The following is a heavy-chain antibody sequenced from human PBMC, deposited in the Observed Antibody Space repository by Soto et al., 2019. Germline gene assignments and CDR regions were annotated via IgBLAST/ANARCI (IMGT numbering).Heavy chain of an antibody. CDR1: GFTFSSYS. CDR2: ISSSSTI. D-gene: IGHD4-17*01. CDR3: ARATVIPDY. Sequence: EVQLVESGGGLVQPGGSLRLSCAASGFTFSSYSMNWVRQAPGKGLEWVSYISSSSTIYYADSVKGRFTISRDNAKNSLYLQMNSLRAEDTAVYYCARATVIPDYWGQGTLVTVSS. J-gene: IGHJ4*02. V-gene: IGHV3-48*01.